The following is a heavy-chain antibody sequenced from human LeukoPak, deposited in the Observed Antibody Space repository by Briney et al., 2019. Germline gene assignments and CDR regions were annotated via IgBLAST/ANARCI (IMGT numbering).Heavy chain of an antibody. CDR1: GFTFSSYS. D-gene: IGHD2-2*01. CDR2: ISSSSSYI. J-gene: IGHJ5*02. CDR3: ARKVGIAWFDP. V-gene: IGHV3-21*01. Sequence: GGSLRLSCAASGFTFSSYSMNWVRQAPGKGLEWVSSISSSSSYIYYADSVKGRFTISRDNAKNSLYLQMNSLRAEDTAVYYCARKVGIAWFDPWGQGTLVTVSS.